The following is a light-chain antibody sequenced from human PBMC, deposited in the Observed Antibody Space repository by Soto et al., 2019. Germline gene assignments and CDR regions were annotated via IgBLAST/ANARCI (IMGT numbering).Light chain of an antibody. V-gene: IGKV1-5*01. J-gene: IGKJ1*01. CDR1: QSISSW. Sequence: DIQMTQSPSTLSASVGDRFTITFRASQSISSWLAWYQQKPGKAPKLLIYDASSLESGVPSRFSGSGSGTEFTLTISSLQPDDFATYYCQQYNSYSRTFGQGTKVDIK. CDR3: QQYNSYSRT. CDR2: DAS.